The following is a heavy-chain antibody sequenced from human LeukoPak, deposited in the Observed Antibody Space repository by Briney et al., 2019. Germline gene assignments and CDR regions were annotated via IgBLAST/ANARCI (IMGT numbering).Heavy chain of an antibody. V-gene: IGHV1-2*06. CDR2: VNPNSGGT. D-gene: IGHD3-16*02. CDR3: AREFYPYYFDY. Sequence: ASVKVSCKAPGYIFTGYYIHWVRQAPGQGLDWMGRVNPNSGGTNYAQKFQGRVTMTRDTSISTAYMELSRLRPDDTAVYYCAREFYPYYFDYWGQGTLVTVPS. J-gene: IGHJ4*02. CDR1: GYIFTGYY.